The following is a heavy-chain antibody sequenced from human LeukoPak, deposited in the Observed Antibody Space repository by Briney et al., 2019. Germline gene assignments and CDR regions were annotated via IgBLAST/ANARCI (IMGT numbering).Heavy chain of an antibody. CDR2: IRYDGSNK. V-gene: IGHV3-30*02. J-gene: IGHJ4*02. CDR1: GFTFSSYG. D-gene: IGHD6-19*01. CDR3: AKDVSHSSGWYGDY. Sequence: GGSLRLSCAASGFTFSSYGMHWVRQAPGKGLEWVAFIRYDGSNKYYADSVKGRLTISRDNSKNTLYLQMNSLRAEDTAVYYCAKDVSHSSGWYGDYWGQGTLVTVSS.